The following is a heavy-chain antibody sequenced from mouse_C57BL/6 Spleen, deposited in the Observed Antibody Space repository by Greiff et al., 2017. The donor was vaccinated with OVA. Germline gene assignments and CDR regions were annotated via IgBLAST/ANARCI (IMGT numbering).Heavy chain of an antibody. D-gene: IGHD2-5*01. CDR1: GYAFSSYW. CDR3: ARYSYYSNYYYAMDY. Sequence: VQLQQSGAELVKPGASVKISCKASGYAFSSYWMNWVKQRPGKGLEWIGQIYPGDGDTNYNGKFKGKATLTAEQSSSTAYMQLSSLTSEDSAVYFCARYSYYSNYYYAMDYWGQGTSVTVSS. V-gene: IGHV1-80*01. CDR2: IYPGDGDT. J-gene: IGHJ4*01.